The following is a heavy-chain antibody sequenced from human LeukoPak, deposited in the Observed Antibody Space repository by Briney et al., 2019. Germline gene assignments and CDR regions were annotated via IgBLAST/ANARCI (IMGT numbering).Heavy chain of an antibody. J-gene: IGHJ4*02. CDR3: ATVRFGHGVY. CDR1: GGSFSGYY. D-gene: IGHD3-10*01. V-gene: IGHV4-39*01. CDR2: IYYSGST. Sequence: PSETLSLTCAVYGGSFSGYYWGWIRQPPGKGLEWIGSIYYSGSTFFNPSLESRATISVDTSKNQFSLRLTSVTAADTAVYSCATVRFGHGVYWGQGTLVTVSS.